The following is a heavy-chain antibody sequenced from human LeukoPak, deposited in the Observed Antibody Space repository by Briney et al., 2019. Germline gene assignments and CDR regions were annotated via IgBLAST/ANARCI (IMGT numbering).Heavy chain of an antibody. CDR1: GYTFTSYG. Sequence: GASVKVSCKASGYTFTSYGISWVRQAPGQGLEWMGWISAYNGNTNYAQKLQGRVTMTTDTSTSTAYMELRSLRSDDTAVYYCARDHQRYFDWLLPSPVDYWGQGTLVTVS. V-gene: IGHV1-18*01. CDR3: ARDHQRYFDWLLPSPVDY. D-gene: IGHD3-9*01. J-gene: IGHJ4*02. CDR2: ISAYNGNT.